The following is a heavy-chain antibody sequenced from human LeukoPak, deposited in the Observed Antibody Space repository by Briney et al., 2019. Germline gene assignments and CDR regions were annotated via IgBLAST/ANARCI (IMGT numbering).Heavy chain of an antibody. CDR2: SRGGGET. D-gene: IGHD1-1*01. CDR3: AKANWVSNADAVW. V-gene: IGHV3-23*01. CDR1: GFSFSNHA. J-gene: IGHJ4*02. Sequence: PGGSLRLSCAAPGFSFSNHAMSWVRQAPARGPEGVSSSRGGGETFYADSVKGRFTLSRDDSRNTVYLQLNNLRVEDTAIYYCAKANWVSNADAVWWGQGTQVTVSS.